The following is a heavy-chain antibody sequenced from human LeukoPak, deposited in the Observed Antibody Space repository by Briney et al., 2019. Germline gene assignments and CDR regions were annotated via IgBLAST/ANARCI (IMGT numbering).Heavy chain of an antibody. CDR3: AKESGGTYYDFWRDLNWFDP. J-gene: IGHJ5*02. V-gene: IGHV3-23*01. D-gene: IGHD3-3*01. CDR2: ISGSGGST. Sequence: GGSLRLSCAASGFTFSSYAVSWVRQAPGKGLEWVSAISGSGGSTYYADSVKGRFTISRDNSKNTLYLQMNSLRAEDTAVYYCAKESGGTYYDFWRDLNWFDPWGQGTLVTVSS. CDR1: GFTFSSYA.